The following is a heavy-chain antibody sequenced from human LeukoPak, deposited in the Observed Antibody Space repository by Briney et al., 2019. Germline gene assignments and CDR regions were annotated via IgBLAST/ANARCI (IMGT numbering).Heavy chain of an antibody. CDR1: GASINSNNYY. J-gene: IGHJ4*02. Sequence: SETLSLTCTVSGASINSNNYYWGWIRQPPGKGLEWIGTIYYTGSAYYNPSLKGRVTISVDTSKNQFSLRLSSVTAADTAVYYCQSRFLEWLLDYWGQGTLVTVSS. CDR3: QSRFLEWLLDY. CDR2: IYYTGSA. D-gene: IGHD3-3*01. V-gene: IGHV4-39*01.